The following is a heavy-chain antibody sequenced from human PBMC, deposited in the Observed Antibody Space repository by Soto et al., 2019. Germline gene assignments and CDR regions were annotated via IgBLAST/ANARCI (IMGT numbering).Heavy chain of an antibody. Sequence: QVQLQESGPGLVKPSQTLSLTCTVSGGSISSGDYYWSWIRQPPGKGLEWIGYIYYSGSTYYNPSLKSRVTISVDTSQNQFSLKLSSVTAADTAVYYCARADDYGDYGAEYFQHWGQGTLVTVSS. D-gene: IGHD4-17*01. V-gene: IGHV4-30-4*01. J-gene: IGHJ1*01. CDR3: ARADDYGDYGAEYFQH. CDR1: GGSISSGDYY. CDR2: IYYSGST.